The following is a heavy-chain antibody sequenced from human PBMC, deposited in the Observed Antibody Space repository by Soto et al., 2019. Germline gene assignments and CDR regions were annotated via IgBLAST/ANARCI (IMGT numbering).Heavy chain of an antibody. CDR2: ISYDGSNK. Sequence: QVQLVESGGGVVQPGRSLRLSCAASGFTFSSYGMHWVRQAPGKGLEWVSLISYDGSNKYYADSVKGRFTISRDNSKNTLYLQMNSLRAEDTAVYYCAKDQGGTMTTYGMDVWGQGTTVTVSS. CDR3: AKDQGGTMTTYGMDV. D-gene: IGHD4-17*01. V-gene: IGHV3-30*18. J-gene: IGHJ6*02. CDR1: GFTFSSYG.